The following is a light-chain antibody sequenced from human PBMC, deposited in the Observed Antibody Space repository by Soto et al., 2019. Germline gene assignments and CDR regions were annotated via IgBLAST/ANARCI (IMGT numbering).Light chain of an antibody. CDR3: QKYNDAPRT. CDR2: EAS. V-gene: IGKV1-27*01. CDR1: QAISNY. Sequence: QMTQSPSPLSASVGDRVTITCRASQAISNYLAWYQQKPGGAPKLLIYEASTLQSGVPSRFSGSGSGADFTLTISSLQPEDVAIYYCQKYNDAPRTFGQGTRVEMK. J-gene: IGKJ1*01.